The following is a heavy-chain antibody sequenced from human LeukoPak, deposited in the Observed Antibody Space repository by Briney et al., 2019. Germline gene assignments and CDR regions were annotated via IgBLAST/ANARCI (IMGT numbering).Heavy chain of an antibody. D-gene: IGHD1-26*01. CDR1: GYTFTGYY. CDR2: INPNSGGT. CDR3: ARDVTTSGSYSVRGAFDI. V-gene: IGHV1-2*02. J-gene: IGHJ3*02. Sequence: ASVKASCKASGYTFTGYYMHWVRQAPGQGLEWMGWINPNSGGTNYAQKFQGRVTMTRDTSISTAYIELSRLRSDDTAVYYCARDVTTSGSYSVRGAFDIWGQGTMVTVSS.